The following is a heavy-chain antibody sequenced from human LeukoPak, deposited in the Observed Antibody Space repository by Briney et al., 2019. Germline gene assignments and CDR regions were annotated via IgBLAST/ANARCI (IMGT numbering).Heavy chain of an antibody. J-gene: IGHJ6*02. CDR3: ARGAAGYFDWSPLRYYYYGMDV. CDR1: GGSISSSSYY. CDR2: IYYSGST. Sequence: SETLSLTCTVSGGSISSSSYYWGWIRQPPGKGLEWIGSIYYSGSTYYNPSLKSRVTISVDTSKNQFSLKLSSVTAADTAVYYCARGAAGYFDWSPLRYYYYGMDVWGQGTTVTVSS. D-gene: IGHD3-9*01. V-gene: IGHV4-39*01.